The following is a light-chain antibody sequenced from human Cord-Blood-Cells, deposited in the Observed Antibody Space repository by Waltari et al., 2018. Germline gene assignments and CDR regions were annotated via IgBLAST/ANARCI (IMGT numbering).Light chain of an antibody. CDR1: SSDVGSYNH. CDR2: EGS. J-gene: IGLJ1*01. V-gene: IGLV2-23*01. CDR3: CSYAGSSTYV. Sequence: HSALTQPASVSGPPGQSITISCTGTSSDVGSYNHVSWYQQHPGTAPKLIIYEGSNRPSGVSNGISGPKCGNTASLTISVLQSEGEGDYYCCSYAGSSTYVVGTGPKVTVL.